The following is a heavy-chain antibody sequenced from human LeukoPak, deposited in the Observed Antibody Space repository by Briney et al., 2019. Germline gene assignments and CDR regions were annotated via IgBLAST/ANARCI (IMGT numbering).Heavy chain of an antibody. V-gene: IGHV4-34*01. Sequence: SETLSLTCAVYGGSLSGHHWTWIRQSPGKRLDWIGEINYSGSTQYNPSLESRVTISVDTSKTQFSLKLSSVTAADTAVYYCARGVRYQLLSSLYTWFDPWGQGTLVTVSS. CDR3: ARGVRYQLLSSLYTWFDP. CDR2: INYSGST. CDR1: GGSLSGHH. D-gene: IGHD2-2*01. J-gene: IGHJ5*02.